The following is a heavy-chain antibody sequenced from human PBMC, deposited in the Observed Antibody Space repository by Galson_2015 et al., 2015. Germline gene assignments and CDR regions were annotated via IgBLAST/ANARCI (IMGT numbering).Heavy chain of an antibody. CDR3: ARELVGANYFDY. Sequence: PLSLTCAVSGGSISSGGYSWSWIRQPPGKGLEWIGYIYHSGSTYYNPSLKSRVTISVDRSKNQFSLKLSSVTAADTAVYYCARELVGANYFDYWGQGTLVTVSS. J-gene: IGHJ4*02. V-gene: IGHV4-30-2*01. CDR2: IYHSGST. D-gene: IGHD1-26*01. CDR1: GGSISSGGYS.